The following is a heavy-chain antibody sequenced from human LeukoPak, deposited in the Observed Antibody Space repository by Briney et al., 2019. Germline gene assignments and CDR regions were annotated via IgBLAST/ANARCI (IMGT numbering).Heavy chain of an antibody. D-gene: IGHD5-18*01. CDR3: ASTTAMVPYYFDY. CDR2: IYYSGST. V-gene: IGHV4-59*01. Sequence: SETLSLTCTDSGGSISSYYWSWIRQPPGRGLEWIGYIYYSGSTNYNPSLKSRVTISVDTSKNQFSLKLSSVTAADTVVYYCASTTAMVPYYFDYRGQGTLVTVYS. CDR1: GGSISSYY. J-gene: IGHJ4*02.